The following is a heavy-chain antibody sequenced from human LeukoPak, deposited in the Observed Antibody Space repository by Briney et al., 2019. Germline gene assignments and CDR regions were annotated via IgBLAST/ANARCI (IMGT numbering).Heavy chain of an antibody. J-gene: IGHJ6*02. CDR1: GYTFTSYD. CDR3: ARFGALRYFDWSHYYYGMDV. D-gene: IGHD3-9*01. CDR2: MNPNSGNT. V-gene: IGHV1-8*01. Sequence: EASVKVSCKASGYTFTSYDINWVRQATGQGLEWMGWMNPNSGNTGYAQKFQGRVTMTRNTSISTAYMELSSLRSEDTAVYYCARFGALRYFDWSHYYYGMDVWGQGTTVTVSS.